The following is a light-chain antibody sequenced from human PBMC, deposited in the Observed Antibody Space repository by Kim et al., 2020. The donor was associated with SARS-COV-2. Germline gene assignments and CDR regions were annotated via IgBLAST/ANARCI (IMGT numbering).Light chain of an antibody. CDR3: RPAA. J-gene: IGKJ4*01. Sequence: PAPVSAAARYRVSPPCSASQSVGYYLAWYQLRSGQAPRLLIYGATSMAAGIPGSVSGREFGTAFSLIIRNLQAEDFAVYYCRPAAFGGGTKVDIK. CDR1: QSVGYY. CDR2: GAT. V-gene: IGKV3-15*01.